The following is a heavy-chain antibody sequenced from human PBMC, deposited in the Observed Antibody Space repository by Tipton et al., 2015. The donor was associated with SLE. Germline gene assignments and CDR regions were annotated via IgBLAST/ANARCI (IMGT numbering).Heavy chain of an antibody. V-gene: IGHV3-9*01. D-gene: IGHD1-26*01. Sequence: SLRLSCAASGFTFDDYAMHWVRQAPGKGLEWVSGISWNSGSIGYADSVKDRFTISRDNAKNSLYLQMNSLRAEDTALYYCAKDAIVGAPLSAFDIWGQGTMVTVSS. J-gene: IGHJ3*02. CDR3: AKDAIVGAPLSAFDI. CDR2: ISWNSGSI. CDR1: GFTFDDYA.